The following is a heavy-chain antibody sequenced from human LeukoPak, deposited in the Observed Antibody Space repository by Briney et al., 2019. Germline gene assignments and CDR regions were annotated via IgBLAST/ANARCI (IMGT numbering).Heavy chain of an antibody. CDR2: IYYSGST. CDR3: ARERKYYYGSGNYYRVFDF. Sequence: SETLSLTCTVSGGSISSSSYYWGWIRQPPGKGLEWIGSIYYSGSTYYNPSLKSRVTMSVDTSKNQFSLKLNSVTAADTAVYYCARERKYYYGSGNYYRVFDFWGQGTLVTVSS. D-gene: IGHD3-10*01. CDR1: GGSISSSSYY. J-gene: IGHJ4*02. V-gene: IGHV4-39*07.